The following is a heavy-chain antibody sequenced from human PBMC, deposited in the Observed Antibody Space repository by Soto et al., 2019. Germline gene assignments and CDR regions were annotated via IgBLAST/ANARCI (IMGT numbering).Heavy chain of an antibody. V-gene: IGHV1-18*04. CDR1: GYTFTIYG. CDR3: ARVDYHDSSGCLGD. J-gene: IGHJ4*02. D-gene: IGHD3-22*01. CDR2: ISGYNGNT. Sequence: QVQLVQSGAEVKKPGASVKVSCKASGYTFTIYGISWVRQAPGQGREWTGWISGYNGNTDYAHNLQDRVTPTTDAPTSSVYMELRSFRADATAVYSCARVDYHDSSGCLGDWGQGTLITVSS.